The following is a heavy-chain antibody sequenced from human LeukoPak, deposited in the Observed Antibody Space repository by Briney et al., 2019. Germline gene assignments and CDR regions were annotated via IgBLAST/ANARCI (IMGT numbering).Heavy chain of an antibody. V-gene: IGHV4-39*07. Sequence: SETLSLTCTVSGSSISSSSDYWGWIRQPPGKGLEWIGSINYSGSTYYNPSLKSRVTMSVDTSKNQFSLKLSSVTAADTAVYYCARAVRYYGSGSKYYFDYWGQGTLVTVSS. D-gene: IGHD3-10*01. J-gene: IGHJ4*02. CDR1: GSSISSSSDY. CDR3: ARAVRYYGSGSKYYFDY. CDR2: INYSGST.